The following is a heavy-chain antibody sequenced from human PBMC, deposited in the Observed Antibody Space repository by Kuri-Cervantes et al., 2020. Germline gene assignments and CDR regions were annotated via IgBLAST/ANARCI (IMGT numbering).Heavy chain of an antibody. CDR2: IWYDGSNK. J-gene: IGHJ6*02. D-gene: IGHD3-3*01. CDR3: ARESADDFWSGYYYYYGMDV. Sequence: GGSLRLSWAASGFTFSSYGMHWVRQAPGKGLEWVAVIWYDGSNKYYADSVKGRFTISRDNSKNTLYLQMNSLRAEDTAVYYCARESADDFWSGYYYYYGMDVWGQGTTVTVSS. V-gene: IGHV3-33*01. CDR1: GFTFSSYG.